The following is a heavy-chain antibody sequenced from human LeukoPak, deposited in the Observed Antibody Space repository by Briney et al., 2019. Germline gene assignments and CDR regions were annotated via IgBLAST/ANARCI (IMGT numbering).Heavy chain of an antibody. V-gene: IGHV4-34*01. CDR3: ARHRMAPKNRYYYYYMDV. CDR2: VNANGRI. CDR1: GGSFTGYH. J-gene: IGHJ6*03. Sequence: PSETVSLTCTVLGGSFTGYHWSWFRQTPEKGLEWIGEVNANGRIDYNPSLESRVTISVDTSKNQFSLKLSSVTAADTAVYYCARHRMAPKNRYYYYYMDVWGKGTTVTVSS. D-gene: IGHD1-14*01.